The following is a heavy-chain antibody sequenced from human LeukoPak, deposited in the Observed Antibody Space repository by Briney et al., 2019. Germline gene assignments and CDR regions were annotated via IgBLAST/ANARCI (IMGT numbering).Heavy chain of an antibody. CDR2: IYYSGST. Sequence: LSETLSLTCTVSGGSISGSSYYWGWIRQPPGKGLEWIGSIYYSGSTYYNPSLKSRVIISVDTSKNQFSLKLSSVTAADTAVYYCARGGIVGASFDYWGQGTLVTVSS. CDR3: ARGGIVGASFDY. D-gene: IGHD1-26*01. V-gene: IGHV4-39*01. CDR1: GGSISGSSYY. J-gene: IGHJ4*02.